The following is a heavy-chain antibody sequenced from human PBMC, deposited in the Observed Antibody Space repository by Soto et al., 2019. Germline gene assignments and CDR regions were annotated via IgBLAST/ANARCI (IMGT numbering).Heavy chain of an antibody. CDR2: ISGSGGST. Sequence: EVQLLESGGGLVQPGGSLRLSCAASGFTFSSYAMSWVRQAPGKGLEWVSAISGSGGSTYYADSVKGRFTTSRDNSKNTLYLQMNSLRAEDTAVYYCAKDSYDILTGYSYYYYGMDVWGQGTTVTVSS. CDR3: AKDSYDILTGYSYYYYGMDV. J-gene: IGHJ6*02. D-gene: IGHD3-9*01. CDR1: GFTFSSYA. V-gene: IGHV3-23*01.